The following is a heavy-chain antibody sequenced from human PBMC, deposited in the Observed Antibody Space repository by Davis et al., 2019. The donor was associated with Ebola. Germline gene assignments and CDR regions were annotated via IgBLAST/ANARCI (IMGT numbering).Heavy chain of an antibody. CDR3: ARGTILRN. Sequence: GESLKISCAASGFTFSSYGMHWVRQAPGKGLEWVAVISYDGSNKYYADSVKGRFTISRDNSKNTLYLQMNSLRAEDTAVYYCARGTILRNWGQGTLVTVSS. J-gene: IGHJ4*02. CDR2: ISYDGSNK. D-gene: IGHD1-1*01. CDR1: GFTFSSYG. V-gene: IGHV3-30*03.